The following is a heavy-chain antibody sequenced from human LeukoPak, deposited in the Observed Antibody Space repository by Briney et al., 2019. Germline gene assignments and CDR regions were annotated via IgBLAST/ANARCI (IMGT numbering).Heavy chain of an antibody. CDR2: IIPILGIA. CDR1: GGTFSSYA. J-gene: IGHJ3*02. Sequence: GASVKVSCKASGGTFSSYAISWVRQAPGLGLEWMGRIIPILGIANYAQKFQGRVTITADKSTSTAYMELSSLRSEDTAVYYCARLTTVTTSDAFDIWGQGTMVTVSS. CDR3: ARLTTVTTSDAFDI. D-gene: IGHD4-17*01. V-gene: IGHV1-69*04.